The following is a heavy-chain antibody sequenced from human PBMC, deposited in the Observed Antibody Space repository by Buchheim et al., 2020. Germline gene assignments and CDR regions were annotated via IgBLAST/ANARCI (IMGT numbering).Heavy chain of an antibody. J-gene: IGHJ1*01. CDR2: IWYDGSNK. Sequence: QVQLVESGGGVVQPGRSLRLSCAASGFTFSSYGMHWVRQAPGKGLEWVAVIWYDGSNKYYADSVKGRFTISRDNSKNTLYLQMNSLRAEDTAVYYCARPLSGYYLEFQHWGQGTL. CDR3: ARPLSGYYLEFQH. D-gene: IGHD3-22*01. CDR1: GFTFSSYG. V-gene: IGHV3-33*01.